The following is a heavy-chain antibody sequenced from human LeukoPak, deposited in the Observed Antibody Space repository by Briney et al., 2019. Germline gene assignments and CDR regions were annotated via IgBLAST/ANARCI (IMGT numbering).Heavy chain of an antibody. CDR1: GGSISSNY. D-gene: IGHD5-24*01. V-gene: IGHV4-4*07. CDR2: IYTSGSTRST. J-gene: IGHJ4*02. Sequence: SETLSLTCTVSGGSISSNYWSWIRQPAGKGLEWIGRIYTSGSTRSTNYNASLKSRVTMSVDTSKNQFSLKLSSVTAADTAVYYCTRGLQGRDGYTIDYWGQGTLVTVSS. CDR3: TRGLQGRDGYTIDY.